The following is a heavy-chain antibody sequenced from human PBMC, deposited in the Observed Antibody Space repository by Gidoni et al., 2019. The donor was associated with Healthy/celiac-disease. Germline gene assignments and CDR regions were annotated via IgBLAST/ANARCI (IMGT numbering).Heavy chain of an antibody. J-gene: IGHJ4*02. CDR3: ARRITMEPYYFDY. CDR2: IYYSGST. Sequence: QLQLQESGPGLVQPSETLSLTCTVSGGSISSSSYDWGWIRQPPGKGLEWIGSIYYSGSTYDNPSLKSRVTISVDTSKNQFSLKLSSVTAADTAVYYCARRITMEPYYFDYWGQGTLVTVSS. D-gene: IGHD3-3*01. V-gene: IGHV4-39*01. CDR1: GGSISSSSYD.